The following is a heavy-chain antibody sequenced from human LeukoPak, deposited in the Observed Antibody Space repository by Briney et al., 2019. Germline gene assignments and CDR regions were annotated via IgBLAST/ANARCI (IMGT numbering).Heavy chain of an antibody. V-gene: IGHV3-21*01. J-gene: IGHJ6*03. D-gene: IGHD3-10*01. Sequence: GGSLRLSCAASGFTFSSYSMNWVRKAPGKGLEWVSSISSGSGYTYYTDSVKGRFTISRDNAKNSLYLPMDSPRADDTAVYYCARDGTSYGSGSYNYHYYYMDVWGKGTTVAVSS. CDR1: GFTFSSYS. CDR3: ARDGTSYGSGSYNYHYYYMDV. CDR2: ISSGSGYT.